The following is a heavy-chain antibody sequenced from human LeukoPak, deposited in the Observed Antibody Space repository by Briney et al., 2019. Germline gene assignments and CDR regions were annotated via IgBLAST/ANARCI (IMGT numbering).Heavy chain of an antibody. CDR3: ARVRHYYFDY. J-gene: IGHJ4*02. CDR2: IYYSGST. CDR1: GDSIY. D-gene: IGHD3-9*01. V-gene: IGHV4-39*01. Sequence: SETLSLTCSVSGDSIYWSWVRQSPGKGLEWIGSIYYSGSTYYNPSLKSRVTISVDTSKNQFSLKLSSVTAADTAVYYCARVRHYYFDYWGQGTLVTVSS.